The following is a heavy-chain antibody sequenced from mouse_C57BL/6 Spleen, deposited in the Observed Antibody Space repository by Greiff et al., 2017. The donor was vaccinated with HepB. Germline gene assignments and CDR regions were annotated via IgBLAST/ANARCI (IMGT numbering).Heavy chain of an antibody. J-gene: IGHJ3*01. CDR3: AFTTVVVD. CDR1: GYAFSSSW. V-gene: IGHV1-82*01. D-gene: IGHD1-1*01. Sequence: QLQQSGPELVKPGASVKISCKASGYAFSSSWMNWVKQRPGKGLEWIGRIYPGDGDTNYNGKFKGKATLTADKSSSTAYMQLSSLTSEDSAVYFCAFTTVVVDWGQGTLVTVSA. CDR2: IYPGDGDT.